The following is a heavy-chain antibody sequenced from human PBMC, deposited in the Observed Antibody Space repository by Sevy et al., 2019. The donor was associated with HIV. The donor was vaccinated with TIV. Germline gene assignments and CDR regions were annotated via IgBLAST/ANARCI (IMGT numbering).Heavy chain of an antibody. V-gene: IGHV1-69*13. D-gene: IGHD3-3*01. Sequence: ASVKVSCKASGGTFSSYAISWVRQAPGQGLEWMAGIIPIFGTANYAQKFQGRVTITADESTSTAYMELSSLRSEDTAVYYCARASQWLLCRQGVDYYYGMDVWGQGTTVTVSS. J-gene: IGHJ6*02. CDR2: IIPIFGTA. CDR1: GGTFSSYA. CDR3: ARASQWLLCRQGVDYYYGMDV.